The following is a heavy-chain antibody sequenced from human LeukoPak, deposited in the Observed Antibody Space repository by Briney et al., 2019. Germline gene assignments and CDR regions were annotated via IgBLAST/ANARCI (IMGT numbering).Heavy chain of an antibody. CDR1: EFTFSNHW. V-gene: IGHV3-74*01. CDR2: INGDGRTT. J-gene: IGHJ6*02. D-gene: IGHD6-13*01. Sequence: GGSLRLSCAASEFTFSNHWMHWVRQAPGKGLVWVSHINGDGRTTTYADSVKGRFTISRDNAKNSMYLQMNSLRVEDTAVYYCARVPNSSSWPKAAYYYYYGMDVWGQGTTVTVSS. CDR3: ARVPNSSSWPKAAYYYYYGMDV.